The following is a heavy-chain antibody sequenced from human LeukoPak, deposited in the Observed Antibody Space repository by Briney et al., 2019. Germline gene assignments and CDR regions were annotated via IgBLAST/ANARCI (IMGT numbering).Heavy chain of an antibody. CDR1: GYTFTSYD. V-gene: IGHV1-8*01. CDR3: ATTTIDSSGFDY. CDR2: MNPNSSNT. D-gene: IGHD6-19*01. Sequence: ASVKVSCKASGYTFTSYDINWVRQATGQGLEWMGWMNPNSSNTGYAQKFQGRVTMTRNTSISTAYMELSSLRSEDTAVYYCATTTIDSSGFDYWGQGTLVTVSS. J-gene: IGHJ4*02.